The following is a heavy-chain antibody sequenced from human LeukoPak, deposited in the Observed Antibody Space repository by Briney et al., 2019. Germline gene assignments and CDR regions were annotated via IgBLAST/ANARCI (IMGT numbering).Heavy chain of an antibody. CDR2: ISSSSSYI. Sequence: GGSLRLSCAASGFTFSSHSMNWVRQAPGKGLEWVSSISSSSSYIYYADSVKGRFTISRDNAKNSLYLQMNSLRAEDTAVYYCARDHDVADFDYWGQGTLVTVSS. CDR3: ARDHDVADFDY. CDR1: GFTFSSHS. J-gene: IGHJ4*02. V-gene: IGHV3-21*01.